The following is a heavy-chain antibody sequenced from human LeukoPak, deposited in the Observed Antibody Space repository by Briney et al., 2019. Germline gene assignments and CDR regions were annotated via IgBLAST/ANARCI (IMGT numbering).Heavy chain of an antibody. CDR1: GGSFSAYY. V-gene: IGHV4-34*01. D-gene: IGHD3-22*01. CDR2: INHSGST. J-gene: IGHJ4*02. CDR3: ARGPSERYYESSGYYYFDY. Sequence: SETLSLTCAVYGGSFSAYYWSWIRQPPGKGLEWIGEINHSGSTNYNPSPKSRVTISVDTSKNQFSLKVSSVTAADTAVYYCARGPSERYYESSGYYYFDYWGQGSLVTVSS.